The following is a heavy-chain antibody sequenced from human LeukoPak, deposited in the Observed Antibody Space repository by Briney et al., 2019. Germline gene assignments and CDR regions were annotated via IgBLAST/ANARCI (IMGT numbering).Heavy chain of an antibody. J-gene: IGHJ6*04. D-gene: IGHD6-13*01. V-gene: IGHV3-21*01. CDR2: ISSSSSYI. CDR1: GFTFSSYS. Sequence: PGGSLRLSCAASGFTFSSYSMNWVRQAPGKGLEWVSSISSSSSYIYYADSVKGRFTISRDNAKNSLYLQTNSLRAEDTAVYYCARDSSSWYNYGMDVWGKGTTVTVSS. CDR3: ARDSSSWYNYGMDV.